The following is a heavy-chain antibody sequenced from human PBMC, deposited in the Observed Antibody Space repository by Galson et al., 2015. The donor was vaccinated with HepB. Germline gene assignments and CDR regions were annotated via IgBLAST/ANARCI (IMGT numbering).Heavy chain of an antibody. CDR3: ARESFSYYGSSGYPLGGFDY. Sequence: SLRLSCAASGFTFSSYSMNWVRQAPGKGLEWVSYISSSSSTIYYADSVKGRFTISRDNAKNSLYLQMNSLRAEDTAVYYCARESFSYYGSSGYPLGGFDYWGQGTLVTVSS. CDR1: GFTFSSYS. J-gene: IGHJ4*02. D-gene: IGHD3-22*01. V-gene: IGHV3-48*01. CDR2: ISSSSSTI.